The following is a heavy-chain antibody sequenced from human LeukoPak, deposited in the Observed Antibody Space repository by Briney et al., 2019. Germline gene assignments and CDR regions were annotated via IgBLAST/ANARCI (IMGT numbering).Heavy chain of an antibody. CDR2: INPNSGGT. V-gene: IGHV1-2*02. CDR1: GYTFTGYY. Sequence: ASVKVSCKASGYTFTGYYMHWVRQAPGQGLEWMGWINPNSGGTNYAQKFQGRVTMTRDTSISTAYMELSRLRSDDTAVYYCARDHSYFDFWSGYYGGGYYFDYWGQGTLVTVSS. D-gene: IGHD3-3*01. J-gene: IGHJ4*02. CDR3: ARDHSYFDFWSGYYGGGYYFDY.